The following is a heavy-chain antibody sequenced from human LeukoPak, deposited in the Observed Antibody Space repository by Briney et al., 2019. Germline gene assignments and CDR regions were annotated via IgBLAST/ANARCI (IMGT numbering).Heavy chain of an antibody. CDR1: GGSFSGYY. V-gene: IGHV4-34*01. J-gene: IGHJ4*02. Sequence: PSETLSLTCAVYGGSFSGYYWSWIRQPPGKGLEWIGEINHSGSTNYNPSLKSRVTISVDTSKNQFSLKLSSVTAADTAVYYCARALYYDSSGYGIDYWGQGTLVTVSS. CDR3: ARALYYDSSGYGIDY. D-gene: IGHD3-22*01. CDR2: INHSGST.